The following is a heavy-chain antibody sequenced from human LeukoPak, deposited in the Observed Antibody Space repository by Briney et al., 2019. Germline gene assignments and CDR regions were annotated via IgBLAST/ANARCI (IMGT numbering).Heavy chain of an antibody. CDR2: ISGSGGST. D-gene: IGHD2-2*01. CDR1: GFTFSSYA. J-gene: IGHJ1*01. V-gene: IGHV3-23*01. Sequence: PGGSLRLSCAASGFTFSSYAMSWVRQAPGKGLEWVSAISGSGGSTYYADSVKGRFTISRDNSKNTLYLQMNSLRAEDTAVYYCAKLPLPCSSTSCYGDWVQHHEYFQHWGQGTLVTVSS. CDR3: AKLPLPCSSTSCYGDWVQHHEYFQH.